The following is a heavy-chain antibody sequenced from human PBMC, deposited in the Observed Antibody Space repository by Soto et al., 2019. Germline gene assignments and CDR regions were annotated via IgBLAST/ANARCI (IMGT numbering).Heavy chain of an antibody. D-gene: IGHD6-19*01. J-gene: IGHJ4*02. CDR2: ISGSGGST. CDR1: GFSFSSYA. Sequence: GGSLRLSCAASGFSFSSYAMSWVRQAPGKGLEWVSAISGSGGSTYYADSVKCRFTISRDSSKNTLYLQMNSLRAEDTAAHSFAEKASYGSGWPDPLHDSWGEGTRVTVAS. V-gene: IGHV3-23*01. CDR3: AEKASYGSGWPDPLHDS.